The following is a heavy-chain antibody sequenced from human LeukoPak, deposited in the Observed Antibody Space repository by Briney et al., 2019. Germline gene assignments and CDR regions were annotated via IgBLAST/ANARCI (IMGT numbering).Heavy chain of an antibody. J-gene: IGHJ4*02. Sequence: GGSLRLSCAASGFTFSSYSMNWVRQAPGKGLEWVSSISSSSSYIYYADSVKGRFTISRDNAKNSLYLQMNSLRAEDTAVYYCARCSSGWYYFDYWGQGTLVTASS. CDR1: GFTFSSYS. D-gene: IGHD6-19*01. CDR3: ARCSSGWYYFDY. V-gene: IGHV3-21*01. CDR2: ISSSSSYI.